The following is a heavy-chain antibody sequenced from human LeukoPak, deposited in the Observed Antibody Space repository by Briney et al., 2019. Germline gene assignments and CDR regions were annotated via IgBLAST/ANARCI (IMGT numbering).Heavy chain of an antibody. CDR2: ISGSGGST. V-gene: IGHV3-23*01. CDR3: AKGRFLQLVPGNWFDP. D-gene: IGHD6-6*01. J-gene: IGHJ5*02. Sequence: GGSLRLSCAASGFTFSSYAMSWVRQAPGKGLGWVSVISGSGGSTYYADSVKGRFTISRDNSKNTLYLQMNSLRAEDTAVYYCAKGRFLQLVPGNWFDPWGQGTLVTVSS. CDR1: GFTFSSYA.